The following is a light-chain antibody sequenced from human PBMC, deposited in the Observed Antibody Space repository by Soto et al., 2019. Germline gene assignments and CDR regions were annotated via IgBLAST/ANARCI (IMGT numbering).Light chain of an antibody. V-gene: IGKV3-20*01. J-gene: IGKJ4*01. Sequence: PGERATLSCMASQSVSSSYLAWYQQKPGQAPRLLIYGASSRATGIPDRFSGSGSGTDFTLTISRLEPEDFAVYYCQQYGSSPLTFGGGTKVDIK. CDR3: QQYGSSPLT. CDR2: GAS. CDR1: QSVSSSY.